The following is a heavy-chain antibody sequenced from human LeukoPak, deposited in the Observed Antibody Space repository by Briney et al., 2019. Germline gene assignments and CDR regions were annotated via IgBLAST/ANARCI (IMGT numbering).Heavy chain of an antibody. V-gene: IGHV1-69*13. D-gene: IGHD3-22*01. CDR1: GGTFSSYA. CDR2: IIPIFGTA. J-gene: IGHJ5*02. CDR3: ARVGVSGATMIVAHWFDP. Sequence: GASVKVSCKASGGTFSSYAISWVRQAPGQGLEWMGGIIPIFGTANYAQKFQGRVTITADESTSTAYMELSSLRSEDTAVYYCARVGVSGATMIVAHWFDPWGQGTLVTVSS.